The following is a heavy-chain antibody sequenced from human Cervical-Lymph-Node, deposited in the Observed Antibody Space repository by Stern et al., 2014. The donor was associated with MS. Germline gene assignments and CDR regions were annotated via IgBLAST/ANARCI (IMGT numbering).Heavy chain of an antibody. D-gene: IGHD2/OR15-2a*01. CDR3: AKASRTSMFDY. CDR1: GFTFSNHA. V-gene: IGHV3-23*04. J-gene: IGHJ4*02. Sequence: EVQLVESGGGLVQPGGSLRLSCAASGFTFSNHAMNWVRPAPGQGLEWISTISNSGDGTYYADSVTGRFTISRDSSKDTVFLQMSNLRVEDTAVYYCAKASRTSMFDYWGQGTLVTVSS. CDR2: ISNSGDGT.